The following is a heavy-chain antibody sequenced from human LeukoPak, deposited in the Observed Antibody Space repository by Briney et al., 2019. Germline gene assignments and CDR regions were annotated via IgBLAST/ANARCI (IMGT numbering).Heavy chain of an antibody. V-gene: IGHV4-4*07. CDR2: IYTSGST. D-gene: IGHD2-2*01. CDR3: ARTRRSSTSCYYFDY. CDR1: GGSISSYY. Sequence: PSETLSLTCTVSGGSISSYYWSWIRQPAGKGLEWIGCIYTSGSTNYNPSLKSRVTMSVDTSKNQFSLKLSSVTAADTAVYYCARTRRSSTSCYYFDYWGQGTLVTVSS. J-gene: IGHJ4*02.